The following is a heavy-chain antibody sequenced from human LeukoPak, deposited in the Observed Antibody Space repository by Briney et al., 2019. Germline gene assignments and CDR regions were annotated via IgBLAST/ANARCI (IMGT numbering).Heavy chain of an antibody. CDR2: IYYCWST. V-gene: IGHV4-59*12. CDR1: GVPIRSYY. CDR3: AREVTAT. D-gene: IGHD2-21*02. Sequence: EPLSLLCSVSGVPIRSYYWRWLQQPPGRGVEGIGYIYYCWSTNYKPSLKSRVTISIDKSKNQLSLQLTSVTAADTAVYYCAREVTATWGQGTLVTV. J-gene: IGHJ4*01.